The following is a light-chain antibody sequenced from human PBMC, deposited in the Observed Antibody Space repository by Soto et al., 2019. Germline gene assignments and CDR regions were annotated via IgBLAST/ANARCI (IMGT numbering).Light chain of an antibody. CDR3: QQYRSAPAWT. V-gene: IGKV3-20*01. Sequence: EIVLTQSPDTLSLSPGERGTLSCRASQRLSSSYFGWYQQRHGPAPTLLLYNTSHRASGIPDRFTGSGSGTAFTLPLSRLYLYVFAVYYCQQYRSAPAWTFAQGTNVHIK. CDR2: NTS. J-gene: IGKJ1*01. CDR1: QRLSSSY.